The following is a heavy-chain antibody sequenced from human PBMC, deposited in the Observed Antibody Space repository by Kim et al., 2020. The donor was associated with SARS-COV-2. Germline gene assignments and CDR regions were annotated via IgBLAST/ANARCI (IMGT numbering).Heavy chain of an antibody. V-gene: IGHV3-33*01. CDR3: ARCPSDYGDPEGYYYYGMDV. CDR1: GFTFSSYG. J-gene: IGHJ6*02. D-gene: IGHD4-17*01. Sequence: GGSLRLSCAASGFTFSSYGMHWVRQAPGKGLEWVAVIWYDGSNKYYADSVKGRFTISRDNSKNTLYLQMNSLRAEDTAVYYCARCPSDYGDPEGYYYYGMDVWGQGTTVTVSS. CDR2: IWYDGSNK.